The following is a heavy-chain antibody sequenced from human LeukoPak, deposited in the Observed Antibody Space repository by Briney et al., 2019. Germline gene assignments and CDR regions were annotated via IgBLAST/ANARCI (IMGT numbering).Heavy chain of an antibody. D-gene: IGHD3-10*01. CDR3: AKESLEYYYGSGSYPDY. J-gene: IGHJ4*02. CDR2: ISYDGSNK. Sequence: PGRSLRLSCAASGFTFSSYGMHWVRQAPGKGLGWVAVISYDGSNKYYADSVKGRFTISRDNSKNTLYLQMNSLRAEDTAVYYCAKESLEYYYGSGSYPDYWGQGTLVTVSS. CDR1: GFTFSSYG. V-gene: IGHV3-30*18.